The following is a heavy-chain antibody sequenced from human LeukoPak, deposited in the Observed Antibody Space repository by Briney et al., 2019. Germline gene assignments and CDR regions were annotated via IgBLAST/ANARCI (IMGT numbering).Heavy chain of an antibody. CDR1: GGSISNYH. D-gene: IGHD3-22*01. CDR3: ARPDSSGYSRYAFDI. J-gene: IGHJ3*02. V-gene: IGHV4-59*01. CDR2: IYCSGST. Sequence: PSETLSLTCTVSGGSISNYHWSWIRQPPGKGLEWIGHIYCSGSTNYNPSLKSRVTISVDTSKNQFSLKLSSVTAADTAVYYCARPDSSGYSRYAFDIWGHETLVTVSS.